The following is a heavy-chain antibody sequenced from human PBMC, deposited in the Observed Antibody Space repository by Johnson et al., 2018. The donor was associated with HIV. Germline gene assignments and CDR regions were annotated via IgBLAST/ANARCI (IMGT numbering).Heavy chain of an antibody. D-gene: IGHD5-18*01. CDR2: IFSVGNT. Sequence: EQLVVSGGGVERPGGSLRLSCAASGITVSSNYMSWVRQTPGKGLEWVSVIFSVGNTYYADSVKGRFTISRDNSNNMVYLQMDSLRPEDTAVYYCARDGRDLVTRGAFDIWGQGTVVTVSS. CDR3: ARDGRDLVTRGAFDI. J-gene: IGHJ3*02. V-gene: IGHV3-66*02. CDR1: GITVSSNY.